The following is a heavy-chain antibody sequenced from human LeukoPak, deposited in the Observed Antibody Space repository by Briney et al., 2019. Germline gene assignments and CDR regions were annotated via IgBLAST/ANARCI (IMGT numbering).Heavy chain of an antibody. CDR3: AKYGKGGGSYYNEYYYYYYMDV. V-gene: IGHV3-23*01. J-gene: IGHJ6*03. Sequence: GGSLRLSCAASGFTFSSYGIHWVRQAPGKGLEWVSAISGSGGSTYYADSVKGRFTISRDNSKNTLYLQMNSLRAEDTAVYYCAKYGKGGGSYYNEYYYYYYMDVWGKGTTVTISS. CDR1: GFTFSSYG. D-gene: IGHD3-10*01. CDR2: ISGSGGST.